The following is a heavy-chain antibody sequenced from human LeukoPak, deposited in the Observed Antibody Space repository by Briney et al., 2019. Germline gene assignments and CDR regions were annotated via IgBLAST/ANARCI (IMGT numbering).Heavy chain of an antibody. CDR3: ARGYSYGQGDFDY. V-gene: IGHV4-59*01. CDR2: IYYSGST. Sequence: SETLSLTCTVSGGSISSYYRSWIRQPPGKGLQWIGYIYYSGSTNYNPSLKSRVTISVDTSKNQFSLKLSSVTAADTAVYYCARGYSYGQGDFDYWGQGTLVTVSS. CDR1: GGSISSYY. D-gene: IGHD5-18*01. J-gene: IGHJ4*02.